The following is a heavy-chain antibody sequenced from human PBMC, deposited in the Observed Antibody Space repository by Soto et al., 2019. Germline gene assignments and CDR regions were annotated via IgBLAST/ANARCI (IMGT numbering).Heavy chain of an antibody. D-gene: IGHD3-9*01. Sequence: QVQLQESGPGLVEPSQTLSLTCTVSGGSISSGGYYWSWIRQHPGKGLEWIGYIYYSGSTYYNPSLKSRVTLSVDTPKNQFSLKLSSVTAADTAVYYCARGPANNPLLTYWGQGTLVTVSS. CDR2: IYYSGST. V-gene: IGHV4-31*03. CDR1: GGSISSGGYY. J-gene: IGHJ4*02. CDR3: ARGPANNPLLTY.